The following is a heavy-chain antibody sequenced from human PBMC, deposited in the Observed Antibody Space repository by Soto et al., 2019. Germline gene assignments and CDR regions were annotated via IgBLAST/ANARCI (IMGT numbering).Heavy chain of an antibody. CDR2: IFHTGGT. Sequence: QVQLQESGPGLVKPSETLSLTCTVSSDSIAGENWWSWVRQPPGMGLEWIGEIFHTGGTNYNPSLKSRVTMEVDKVKNQCSLKLISATAADTAVYYCARVFSSGSGWMYYFDFWGQGTLVSVSS. J-gene: IGHJ4*02. V-gene: IGHV4-4*02. D-gene: IGHD6-25*01. CDR3: ARVFSSGSGWMYYFDF. CDR1: SDSIAGENW.